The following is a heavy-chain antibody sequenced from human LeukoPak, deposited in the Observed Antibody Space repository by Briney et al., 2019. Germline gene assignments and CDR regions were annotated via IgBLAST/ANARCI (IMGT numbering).Heavy chain of an antibody. CDR2: ISYDGSNK. D-gene: IGHD3-3*01. J-gene: IGHJ4*02. Sequence: GGSLRLSCAASGFTFSSYAMHWVRQAPGKGLEWVAVISYDGSNKYYADSVKGRFTISRDNSKNTLYLQMNSLRAEDTAVYYCAREAGDFWSGYHDYWGQGTLVTVSS. V-gene: IGHV3-30-3*01. CDR1: GFTFSSYA. CDR3: AREAGDFWSGYHDY.